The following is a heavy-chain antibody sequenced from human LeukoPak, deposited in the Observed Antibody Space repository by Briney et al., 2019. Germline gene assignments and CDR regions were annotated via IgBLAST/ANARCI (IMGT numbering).Heavy chain of an antibody. CDR1: GGSISSYY. CDR2: IYYSGST. Sequence: SETLSLTCTVSGGSISSYYWSWIRQPPGKGLEWIGYIYYSGSTNYSPSLKSRVTISVDTSKNQFSLKLSSVTAADTAVYYCARAWSGYYDSSGYYDYWGQGTLVTVSS. J-gene: IGHJ4*02. V-gene: IGHV4-59*01. D-gene: IGHD3-22*01. CDR3: ARAWSGYYDSSGYYDY.